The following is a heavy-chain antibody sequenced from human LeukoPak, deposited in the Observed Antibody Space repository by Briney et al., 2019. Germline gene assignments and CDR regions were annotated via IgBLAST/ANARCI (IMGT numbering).Heavy chain of an antibody. D-gene: IGHD2-2*01. V-gene: IGHV1-69*06. CDR2: IIPIFGTA. Sequence: SVKVSCKASGGTFSSYAISWVRQAPGQGLEWMGGIIPIFGTANYAQKFQGRVTITADKSTSTAYMELRSLRSDDTAVYYCARAGGVVVPAAIFDYWGQGTLVTVSS. CDR1: GGTFSSYA. J-gene: IGHJ4*02. CDR3: ARAGGVVVPAAIFDY.